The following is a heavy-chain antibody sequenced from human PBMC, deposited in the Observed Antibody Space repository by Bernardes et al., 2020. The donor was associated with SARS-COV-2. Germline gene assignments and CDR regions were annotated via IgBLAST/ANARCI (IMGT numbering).Heavy chain of an antibody. V-gene: IGHV3-7*01. D-gene: IGHD2-2*01. CDR3: ARAEIVVVPAARIGGDYFDY. Sequence: GGSLRLSCSASGFSFSTYWMNWVRQAPGKGLEWVANIKQDGSDTYYVDSVKGRFTISRDNAKNSLYLQMNSLRAEDTAVYFCARAEIVVVPAARIGGDYFDYWGQGALVTVSS. CDR1: GFSFSTYW. CDR2: IKQDGSDT. J-gene: IGHJ4*02.